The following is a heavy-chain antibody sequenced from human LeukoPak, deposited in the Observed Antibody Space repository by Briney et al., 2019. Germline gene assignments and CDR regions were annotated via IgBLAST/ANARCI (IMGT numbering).Heavy chain of an antibody. Sequence: ASVKVSCKASGYTFTSYAISWVRQAPGQGPEWMGWISGYNGNTNYPQRLQGRVTMTTDTSTSIAYMELRSLRSDDTAVYYCASDAPYSGSYLDYWGQGTLVTVSS. CDR3: ASDAPYSGSYLDY. D-gene: IGHD1-26*01. CDR2: ISGYNGNT. J-gene: IGHJ4*02. CDR1: GYTFTSYA. V-gene: IGHV1-18*01.